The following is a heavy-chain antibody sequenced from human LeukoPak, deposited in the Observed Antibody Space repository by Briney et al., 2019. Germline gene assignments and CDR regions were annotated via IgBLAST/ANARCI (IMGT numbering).Heavy chain of an antibody. CDR2: ARNKANSYTT. Sequence: GGSLRLSCAASGFTFSDHYMDWVRQAPGKGLEWVGRARNKANSYTTEYAASVKGRFTISRDELKSSLYLQMNSLKTEDTAVYYCARGELANWGQGTLVTVSS. CDR1: GFTFSDHY. J-gene: IGHJ4*02. D-gene: IGHD1-26*01. CDR3: ARGELAN. V-gene: IGHV3-72*01.